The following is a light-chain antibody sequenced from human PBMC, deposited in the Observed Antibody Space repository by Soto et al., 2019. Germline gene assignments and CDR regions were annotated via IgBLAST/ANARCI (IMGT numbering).Light chain of an antibody. V-gene: IGKV4-1*01. CDR3: QQYYSSLT. CDR2: WAS. Sequence: DIVMTQSPVSLSVSLGERATINCKSSQTGFLSSYTKDFLAWYQQKPGQPPELRFYWASNRESGVPARFSGGGSGTDFSLTISSLQAEDVAVYYCQQYYSSLTFGQATKLEIK. CDR1: QTGFLSSYTKDF. J-gene: IGKJ2*01.